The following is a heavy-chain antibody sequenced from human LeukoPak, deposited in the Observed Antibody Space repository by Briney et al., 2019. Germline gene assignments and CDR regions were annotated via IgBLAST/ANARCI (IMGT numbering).Heavy chain of an antibody. CDR2: ISGSGGST. V-gene: IGHV3-23*01. CDR1: GFTFSSYA. J-gene: IGHJ6*03. D-gene: IGHD1-14*01. Sequence: GGSLRLSCAASGFTFSSYAMSWVRQAPGKGLEWVSAISGSGGSTYYADSVKGRFTISRDNSKNTLYLQMNSLRAEDTAVYYCARPGDYYYYYMDVWGKGTTVTVSS. CDR3: ARPGDYYYYYMDV.